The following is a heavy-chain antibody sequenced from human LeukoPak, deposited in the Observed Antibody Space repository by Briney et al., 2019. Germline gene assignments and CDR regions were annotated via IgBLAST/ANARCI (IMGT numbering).Heavy chain of an antibody. J-gene: IGHJ6*04. CDR2: ISYDGSNK. V-gene: IGHV3-30*04. CDR3: ARDSATQPRDIVVVPAAMHYYYYCGMDV. CDR1: GFTFSSYA. Sequence: GGSLRLSCAASGFTFSSYAMHWVRQAPGKGLEWVAVISYDGSNKYYADSVKGRFTISRDNSKNTLYLQMSSLRAEDTAVYYCARDSATQPRDIVVVPAAMHYYYYCGMDVWGKGTTVTVSS. D-gene: IGHD2-2*01.